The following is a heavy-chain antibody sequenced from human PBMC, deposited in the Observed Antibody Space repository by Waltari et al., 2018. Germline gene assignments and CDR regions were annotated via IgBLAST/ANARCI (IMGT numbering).Heavy chain of an antibody. CDR3: ARRPAGATFDY. Sequence: QVQLQESGPGLVKPSETLSLNCTVAGGSIGRSYWSWIRQPPGKGLEWIGYIYYTGNTYFSPSLKSRVTMSVDTSKNQVSLRLISVTAADTAVYFCARRPAGATFDYWGPGALVTVS. V-gene: IGHV4-59*01. CDR2: IYYTGNT. J-gene: IGHJ4*02. CDR1: GGSIGRSY. D-gene: IGHD1-26*01.